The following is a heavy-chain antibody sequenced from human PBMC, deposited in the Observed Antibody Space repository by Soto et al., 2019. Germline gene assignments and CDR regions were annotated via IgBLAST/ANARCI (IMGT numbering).Heavy chain of an antibody. CDR1: GFTFGSYW. Sequence: EVNLVESGGGSVQPGGSLRISCGASGFTFGSYWMDWVRQAPGKGLVWVSHINGDGRITTYADSVKGRFTISRDNAGSTLYLQMNSLRVDDTAVYYCSRETLWFGESPKSGGQGTLVTVSS. D-gene: IGHD3-10*01. V-gene: IGHV3-74*01. J-gene: IGHJ4*02. CDR2: INGDGRIT. CDR3: SRETLWFGESPKS.